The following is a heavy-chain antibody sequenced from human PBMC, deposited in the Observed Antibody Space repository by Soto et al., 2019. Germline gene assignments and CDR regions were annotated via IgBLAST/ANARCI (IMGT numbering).Heavy chain of an antibody. V-gene: IGHV1-8*02. Sequence: ASVKVSCKASGYTFTSYGISWVRQAPGQGLEWMGWMNPNNGNTGYAQKFQGRVTMTRNTSISTAYMELSSLRSEDTAVYYCARVHEYCGGDCYPTDYWGQGTLVTVSS. CDR1: GYTFTSYG. J-gene: IGHJ4*02. CDR2: MNPNNGNT. CDR3: ARVHEYCGGDCYPTDY. D-gene: IGHD2-21*01.